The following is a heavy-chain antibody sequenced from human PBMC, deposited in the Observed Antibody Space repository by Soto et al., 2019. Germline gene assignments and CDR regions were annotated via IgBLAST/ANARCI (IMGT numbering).Heavy chain of an antibody. J-gene: IGHJ6*02. D-gene: IGHD6-6*01. V-gene: IGHV3-30-3*01. CDR2: ISYDGSNK. Sequence: GGSLRLSCAASGFTFSSYAMHWVRQAPGKGLEWVAVISYDGSNKYYADSVKGRFTISRDNSKNTLYLQMNSLRAEDTAVYYCARGGNEKYSSRLTRGMDVWGQGT. CDR3: ARGGNEKYSSRLTRGMDV. CDR1: GFTFSSYA.